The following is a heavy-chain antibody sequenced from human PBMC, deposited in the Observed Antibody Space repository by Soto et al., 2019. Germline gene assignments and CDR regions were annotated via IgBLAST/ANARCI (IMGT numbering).Heavy chain of an antibody. CDR2: IYTSGST. CDR3: ASGVVPAEGRYYYGMDV. D-gene: IGHD2-2*01. V-gene: IGHV4-4*07. J-gene: IGHJ6*02. Sequence: SETLSLTCTVSGGSISSYYWSWIRQPAGKGLEWIGRIYTSGSTNYNPSLKSRVTMSVDTSKNQFSLKLRSVTAADTAVYYCASGVVPAEGRYYYGMDVWGQGTTVTVSS. CDR1: GGSISSYY.